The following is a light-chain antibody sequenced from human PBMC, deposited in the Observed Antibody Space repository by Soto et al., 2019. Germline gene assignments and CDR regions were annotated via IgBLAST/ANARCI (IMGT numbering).Light chain of an antibody. J-gene: IGKJ1*01. CDR1: QGISSY. CDR2: AAS. CDR3: QQYYRYPWT. Sequence: AIRMTQSPSSFSASTGDRVTITCRASQGISSYLAWYQQKPGKAPKLLIYAASTLQSGVPSRFSGSGSGTDFTLTSSCLQSEDFATYYCQQYYRYPWTFGQGTKVEIK. V-gene: IGKV1-8*01.